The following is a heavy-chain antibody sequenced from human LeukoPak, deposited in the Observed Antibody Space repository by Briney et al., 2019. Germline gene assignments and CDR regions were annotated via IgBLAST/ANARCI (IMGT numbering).Heavy chain of an antibody. V-gene: IGHV3-33*01. CDR2: IWYDGSNK. J-gene: IGHJ4*02. CDR3: ARDRNFWSAVGGY. Sequence: PGGSLRLSCAASGFTFSSYGMHWVRQAPGKGLEWVAVIWYDGSNKYYADSVKGRFTISRDNSKNTLYLQMNSLRAEDTAVYYCARDRNFWSAVGGYWGQGTLVTVSS. D-gene: IGHD3-3*01. CDR1: GFTFSSYG.